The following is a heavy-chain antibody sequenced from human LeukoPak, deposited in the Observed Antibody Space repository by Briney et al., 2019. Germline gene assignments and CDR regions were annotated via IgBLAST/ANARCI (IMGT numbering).Heavy chain of an antibody. CDR2: IYTSGST. D-gene: IGHD3-22*01. CDR1: GGSISSGSYY. Sequence: PSETLSLTCTVSGGSISSGSYYWSWTRQPAGKGLEWIGRIYTSGSTNYNPSLKSRVTISVDTSKNQFSLKLSSVTAADTAVYYCAREDYYDSSGYYFDYRGQGTLVTVSS. J-gene: IGHJ4*02. CDR3: AREDYYDSSGYYFDY. V-gene: IGHV4-61*02.